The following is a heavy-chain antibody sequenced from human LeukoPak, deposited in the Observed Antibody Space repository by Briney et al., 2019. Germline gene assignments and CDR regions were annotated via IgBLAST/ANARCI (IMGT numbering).Heavy chain of an antibody. CDR1: GGTFSSYA. Sequence: SVKVSCKASGGTFSSYAISWVRQAPGQGLEWMGGIIPIFGTANYAQKFQGRVTITADKSTSTAYMELSSLRSEDTAVYYCARGRGPDPGYCSSTSCPRWFDPWGQGTLVTVSS. CDR3: ARGRGPDPGYCSSTSCPRWFDP. J-gene: IGHJ5*02. D-gene: IGHD2-2*01. V-gene: IGHV1-69*06. CDR2: IIPIFGTA.